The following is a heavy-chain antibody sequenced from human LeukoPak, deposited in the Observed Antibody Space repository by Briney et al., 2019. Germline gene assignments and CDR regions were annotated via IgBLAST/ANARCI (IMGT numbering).Heavy chain of an antibody. J-gene: IGHJ3*02. CDR2: IQYDGSNE. D-gene: IGHD1-26*01. CDR3: AKDIRRELTRSGAFDI. Sequence: GGSLRLSCAASRFTFSSYGMHWVRQAPGEGLEWVAYIQYDGSNEQYADSVKGRFTISRDNSKNTLYLQMNSLRAEDTAVYYCAKDIRRELTRSGAFDIWGQGTMVTVSS. V-gene: IGHV3-30*02. CDR1: RFTFSSYG.